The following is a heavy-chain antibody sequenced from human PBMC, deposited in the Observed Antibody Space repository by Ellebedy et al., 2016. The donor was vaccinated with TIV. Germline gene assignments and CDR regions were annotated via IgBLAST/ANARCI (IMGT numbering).Heavy chain of an antibody. J-gene: IGHJ4*02. CDR1: GFSFSNYW. CDR3: ARAKEGTGSSDY. V-gene: IGHV3-74*01. CDR2: INPDGSDT. D-gene: IGHD3-10*01. Sequence: GGSLRLSCTPSGFSFSNYWMHWVRHPPGKGLVCVSRINPDGSDTTYADSVKGRFTISRDNAKNMLYLQMNSLRVDDTAVYYCARAKEGTGSSDYWGQGTQVTVSS.